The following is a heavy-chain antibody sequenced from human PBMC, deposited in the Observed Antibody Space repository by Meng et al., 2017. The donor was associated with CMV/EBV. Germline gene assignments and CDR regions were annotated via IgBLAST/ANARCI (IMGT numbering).Heavy chain of an antibody. CDR2: IYSGGST. V-gene: IGHV3-53*01. Sequence: GGSLRLSCAASGFTVSSNYMSWVRQAPGKGLEWVSVIYSGGSTYYADSVKGRFTISRANSKNTLYLQMNSLRAEDTAVYYCAKSYSSSSSPHWGQGTLVTVSS. CDR3: AKSYSSSSSPH. CDR1: GFTVSSNY. D-gene: IGHD6-6*01. J-gene: IGHJ4*02.